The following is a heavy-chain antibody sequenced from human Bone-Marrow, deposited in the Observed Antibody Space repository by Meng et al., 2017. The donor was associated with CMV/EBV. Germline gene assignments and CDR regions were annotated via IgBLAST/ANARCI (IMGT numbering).Heavy chain of an antibody. CDR3: ARDVSPRSSAYFAIYYFYALDV. D-gene: IGHD2-21*01. J-gene: IGHJ6*02. Sequence: GESLKISCAASGFTFSSYSMNWVRQAPGKGLEWVASISNSGAYIYYSDSVKGRFTISRDNAQNSLFLHMDSLRADDSAVYYCARDVSPRSSAYFAIYYFYALDVWVQGTTVTVSS. CDR1: GFTFSSYS. V-gene: IGHV3-21*01. CDR2: ISNSGAYI.